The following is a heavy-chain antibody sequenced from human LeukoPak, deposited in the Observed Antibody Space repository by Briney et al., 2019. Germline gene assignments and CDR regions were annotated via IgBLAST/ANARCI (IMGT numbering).Heavy chain of an antibody. Sequence: SETLSLTCTVSGYSISSGYYWSWIRQPPGKGLEWIGEINHSGSTNYNPSLKSRVTISVDTSKNQFSLKLSSVTAADTAVYYCARLRGYCSGGSCSLNDYWGQGTLVTVSS. CDR3: ARLRGYCSGGSCSLNDY. CDR2: INHSGST. V-gene: IGHV4-38-2*02. J-gene: IGHJ4*02. CDR1: GYSISSGYY. D-gene: IGHD2-15*01.